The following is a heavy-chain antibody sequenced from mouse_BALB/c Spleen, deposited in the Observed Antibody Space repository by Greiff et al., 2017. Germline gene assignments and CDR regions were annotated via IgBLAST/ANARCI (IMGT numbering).Heavy chain of an antibody. J-gene: IGHJ2*01. CDR3: AREGRTTAYFDY. D-gene: IGHD1-2*01. V-gene: IGHV14-1*02. Sequence: EVKLQESGAELVRPGALVKLSCKASGFNIKDYYMHWVKQRPEQGLEWIGWIDPENGNTIYDPKFQGKASITADTSSNTAYLQLSSLTSEDTAVYYCAREGRTTAYFDYWGQGTTLTVSS. CDR2: IDPENGNT. CDR1: GFNIKDYY.